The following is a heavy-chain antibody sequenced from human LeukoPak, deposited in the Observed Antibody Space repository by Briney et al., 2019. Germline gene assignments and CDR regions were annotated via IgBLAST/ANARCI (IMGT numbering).Heavy chain of an antibody. Sequence: SVKVSCKASGGTFNSYAISWVRQAPGQGLEWMGGIIPIFGTANYAQKFQGRVTMTTDTSTSTAYMELRSLRSDDTAVYYCAFYYGSGSRGWFDPWGQGTLVTVSS. J-gene: IGHJ5*02. V-gene: IGHV1-69*05. CDR3: AFYYGSGSRGWFDP. D-gene: IGHD3-10*01. CDR2: IIPIFGTA. CDR1: GGTFNSYA.